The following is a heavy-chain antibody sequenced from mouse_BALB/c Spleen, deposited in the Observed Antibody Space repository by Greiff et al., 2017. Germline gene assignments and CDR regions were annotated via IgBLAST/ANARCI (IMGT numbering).Heavy chain of an antibody. D-gene: IGHD2-3*01. CDR3: ARLRWLLPLLAMDY. J-gene: IGHJ4*01. CDR2: IWSGGST. CDR1: GFSLTSYG. V-gene: IGHV2-2*02. Sequence: QVHLKQSGPGLVQPSQSLSITCTVSGFSLTSYGVHWVRQSPGKGLEWLGVIWSGGSTDYNAAFISRLSISKDNSKTQVFFKMNSLQANDTAIYYCARLRWLLPLLAMDYWGQGTSVTVSS.